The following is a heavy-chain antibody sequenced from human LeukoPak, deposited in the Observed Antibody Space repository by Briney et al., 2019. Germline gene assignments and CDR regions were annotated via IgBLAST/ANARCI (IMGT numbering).Heavy chain of an antibody. J-gene: IGHJ2*01. CDR3: AKGSSSSSYWYFDL. V-gene: IGHV3-23*01. CDR1: GFTFSSYA. Sequence: GGSLRLSCAASGFTFSSYAMCWVRQAPGKGLEWVSAISGSGGSTYYADSVKGRFTISRDNSKNTLYLQMNSLRAEDTAVYYCAKGSSSSSYWYFDLWGRGTLVTVSS. CDR2: ISGSGGST. D-gene: IGHD6-6*01.